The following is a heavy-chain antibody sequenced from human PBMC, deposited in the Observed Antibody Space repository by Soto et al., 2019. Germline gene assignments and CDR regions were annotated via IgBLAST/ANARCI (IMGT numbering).Heavy chain of an antibody. D-gene: IGHD1-7*01. CDR2: SSATGAGA. CDR3: AKDRRAGGNYGFYSDF. V-gene: IGHV3-23*01. CDR1: EFTFSSYG. Sequence: SLRLSCAASEFTFSSYGMTWVRQAPGKGLEWVSFSSATGAGAYYADSVKGRFTISRDNSKNTLYLQMTSLRADDTAVYYCAKDRRAGGNYGFYSDFWGQGALVTVPQ. J-gene: IGHJ4*02.